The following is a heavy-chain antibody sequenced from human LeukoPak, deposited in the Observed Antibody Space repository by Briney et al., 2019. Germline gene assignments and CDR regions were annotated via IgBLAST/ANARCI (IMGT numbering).Heavy chain of an antibody. CDR2: IYSGGRT. D-gene: IGHD1-26*01. CDR3: ARVKWELPPYFDY. Sequence: GGSLRLSCAASGFTVNSNYMSWVRQAPGKGLELVSVIYSGGRTYYADSVKGRFTISRDNSKSALYLQMNSLRADDTAVYYCARVKWELPPYFDYWGQGTLATVSS. V-gene: IGHV3-66*01. CDR1: GFTVNSNY. J-gene: IGHJ4*02.